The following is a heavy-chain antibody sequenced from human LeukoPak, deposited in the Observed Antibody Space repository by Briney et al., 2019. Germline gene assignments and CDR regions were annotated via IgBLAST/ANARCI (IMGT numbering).Heavy chain of an antibody. Sequence: PSETLSLTCTVSGGSISSYYWSWIRQPPGKGLEWIGRIYTSGSTNYNPSLKSRVTMSVDTSKNQFSLKLSSVTAADTAVYYCAREGYSYGKGAFDIWGQGTMVTVSS. CDR1: GGSISSYY. D-gene: IGHD5-18*01. V-gene: IGHV4-4*07. CDR3: AREGYSYGKGAFDI. J-gene: IGHJ3*02. CDR2: IYTSGST.